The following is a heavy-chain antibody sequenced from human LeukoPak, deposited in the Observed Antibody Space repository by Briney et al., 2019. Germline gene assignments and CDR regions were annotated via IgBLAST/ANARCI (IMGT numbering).Heavy chain of an antibody. J-gene: IGHJ4*02. CDR1: GFIFSDFY. CDR2: ISISGTTT. V-gene: IGHV3-11*01. D-gene: IGHD6-13*01. Sequence: GGSLRLSCAASGFIFSDFYMGWIRQAPGKGLEWVSYISISGTTTNYADSVKGRFTISRDDARNSLYLQMNSLRAEDTAVYYCAKDPNPNPRGIFEYWGQGTLVTVSS. CDR3: AKDPNPNPRGIFEY.